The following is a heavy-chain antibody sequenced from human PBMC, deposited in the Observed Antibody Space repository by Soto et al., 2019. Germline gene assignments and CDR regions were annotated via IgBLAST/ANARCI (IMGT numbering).Heavy chain of an antibody. J-gene: IGHJ4*02. CDR2: IFYSGST. Sequence: SETLSLTCTVSCGSIGIYYWSWIRQPPGKGLEWIGYIFYSGSTNYNPSLKSRVTMSVDTSKNQFSLKLSSVTAADTAVYYCARTYNGGFQATFDYWGQGTLVTVS. D-gene: IGHD7-27*01. CDR1: CGSIGIYY. CDR3: ARTYNGGFQATFDY. V-gene: IGHV4-59*01.